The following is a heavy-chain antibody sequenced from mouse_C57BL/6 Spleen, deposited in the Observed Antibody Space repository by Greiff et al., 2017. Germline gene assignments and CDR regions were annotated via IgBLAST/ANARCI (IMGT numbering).Heavy chain of an antibody. D-gene: IGHD1-1*01. J-gene: IGHJ1*03. V-gene: IGHV2-5*01. CDR1: GFSLTSYG. CDR2: IWRGGST. CDR3: AKNYGSSDWYCDV. Sequence: VQLQQSGPGLVQPSQSLSITCTVSGFSLTSYGVHWVRQSPGKGLEWLGVIWRGGSTDYNEAFMSRLSITKDNSKSQVFFKMNSLQADDTAIYYCAKNYGSSDWYCDVWGTGTTVTVSS.